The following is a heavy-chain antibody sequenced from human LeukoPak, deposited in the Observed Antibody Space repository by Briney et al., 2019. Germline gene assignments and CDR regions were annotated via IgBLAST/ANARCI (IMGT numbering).Heavy chain of an antibody. J-gene: IGHJ6*02. V-gene: IGHV1-69*04. Sequence: ASVKISCKASGGTFTSYAISWVRHAPGHGLEWMGRIIPLIGIANYAKKFQGRVTITADKSTSTAYMELSSLRSEYTAVYYCARVNYDILTGSYYYYGMDVGGQGTTGTGSS. CDR1: GGTFTSYA. D-gene: IGHD3-9*01. CDR2: IIPLIGIA. CDR3: ARVNYDILTGSYYYYGMDV.